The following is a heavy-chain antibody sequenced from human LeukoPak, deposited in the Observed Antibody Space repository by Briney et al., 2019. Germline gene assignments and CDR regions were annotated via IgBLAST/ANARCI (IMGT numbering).Heavy chain of an antibody. J-gene: IGHJ4*02. Sequence: ASVKVPCKASGYTFTSYYMHWVRQAPRQGLEWMGIINPSGGSTSYAQKFQGRVTMTRDTSTSTVYMELSSLRSEDTAVYYCARRRGDFYDSSGPNFDYWGQGTLVTVSS. CDR3: ARRRGDFYDSSGPNFDY. D-gene: IGHD3-22*01. V-gene: IGHV1-46*03. CDR2: INPSGGST. CDR1: GYTFTSYY.